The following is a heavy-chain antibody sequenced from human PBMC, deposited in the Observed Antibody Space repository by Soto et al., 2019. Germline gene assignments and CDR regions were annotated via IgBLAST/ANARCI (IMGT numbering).Heavy chain of an antibody. CDR3: ARGEQYSGRIFDY. J-gene: IGHJ4*01. CDR1: GDSVSSNSAG. CDR2: TYYRSKWYY. Sequence: PSQTFSLTCAITGDSVSSNSAGWSWVRQSPSRGLEWLGRTYYRSKWYYEYAVSVGGRITINPDTSKNQYSLQLNSVTPEDTAVYFCARGEQYSGRIFDYWGQGTLVTSPQ. D-gene: IGHD1-26*01. V-gene: IGHV6-1*01.